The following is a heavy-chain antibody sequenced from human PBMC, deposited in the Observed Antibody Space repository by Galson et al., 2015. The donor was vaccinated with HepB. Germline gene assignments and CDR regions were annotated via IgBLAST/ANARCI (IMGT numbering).Heavy chain of an antibody. CDR2: ISAYNGNT. CDR3: ARDRGEEAAAGHFDY. V-gene: IGHV1-18*01. J-gene: IGHJ4*02. Sequence: SVKVSCKASGYTFTSYGISWVRQAPGQGLEWMGWISAYNGNTNYAQKLQGRVTMTTDTSTSTAYMELWSLRSDDTAVYYCARDRGEEAAAGHFDYWGQGTLVTVSS. CDR1: GYTFTSYG. D-gene: IGHD6-13*01.